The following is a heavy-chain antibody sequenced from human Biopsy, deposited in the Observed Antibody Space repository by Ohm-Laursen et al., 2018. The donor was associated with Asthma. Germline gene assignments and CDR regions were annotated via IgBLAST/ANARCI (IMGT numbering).Heavy chain of an antibody. Sequence: SLRLSCAASGFTFSTYGMHWVRQAPGKGLGWVAVISYDGSNRYSADSVRGRFTISRDNSKNTLYLQMNSLRAEDTAVYYCASYGVVTAILPMDVWGQGTTVTVSS. V-gene: IGHV3-30*03. CDR2: ISYDGSNR. D-gene: IGHD2-21*02. CDR3: ASYGVVTAILPMDV. CDR1: GFTFSTYG. J-gene: IGHJ6*02.